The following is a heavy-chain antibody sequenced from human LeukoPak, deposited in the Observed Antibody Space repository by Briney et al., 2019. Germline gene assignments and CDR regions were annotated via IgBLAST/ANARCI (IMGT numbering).Heavy chain of an antibody. CDR1: GYTXTGYY. CDR2: INPHSGVT. V-gene: IGHV1-2*02. Sequence: ASVKVSCKASGYTXTGYYLHRVRQAPGQGLEWMGWINPHSGVTTFPQKFQGRVTMTMDTSISTTYMELNRLRSDDTAVYYCARDQVAATSAHNFDYWGQGTLVTVSS. J-gene: IGHJ4*02. CDR3: ARDQVAATSAHNFDY. D-gene: IGHD1-26*01.